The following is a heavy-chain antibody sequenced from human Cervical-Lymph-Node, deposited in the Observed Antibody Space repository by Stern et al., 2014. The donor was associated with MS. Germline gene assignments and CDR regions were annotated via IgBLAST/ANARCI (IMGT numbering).Heavy chain of an antibody. CDR1: GDSISRYTHY. CDR2: VNSSGAP. D-gene: IGHD2-8*02. J-gene: IGHJ4*02. CDR3: AKHACTGAACPFDL. V-gene: IGHV4-39*01. Sequence: QVQLQESGPGLVKPSETLSLTCAVSGDSISRYTHYWAWIRQPPGKGLEWIGSVNSSGAPYYTPSLKFPVTISVDKSKNHFSLGITSVTAADTAVYYCAKHACTGAACPFDLWGQGTLVTVSS.